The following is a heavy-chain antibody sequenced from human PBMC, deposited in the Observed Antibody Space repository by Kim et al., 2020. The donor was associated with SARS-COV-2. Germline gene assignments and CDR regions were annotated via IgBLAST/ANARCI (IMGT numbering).Heavy chain of an antibody. CDR3: ARVIWGTYRYTDS. J-gene: IGHJ4*02. CDR1: GYTFTNNA. CDR2: INTDTGNP. V-gene: IGHV7-4-1*02. Sequence: ASVKVSCKASGYTFTNNAISWVRQAPGQGLEWMGWINTDTGNPTYAQAFTRRFVFSVDPSVTTAYLQISSLEAEDTALYYCARVIWGTYRYTDSWGQGTLVTVSS. D-gene: IGHD3-16*02.